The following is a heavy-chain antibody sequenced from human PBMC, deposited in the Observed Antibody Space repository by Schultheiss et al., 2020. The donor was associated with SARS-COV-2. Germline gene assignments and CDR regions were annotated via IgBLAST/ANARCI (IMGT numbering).Heavy chain of an antibody. CDR3: ATRNYYGSGSPYYYYYYGMDV. V-gene: IGHV3-11*03. J-gene: IGHJ6*02. D-gene: IGHD3-10*01. CDR1: GFTFSDYY. Sequence: GGSLRLSCAASGFTFSDYYMSWIRQAPGKGLEWVSSISSSSSYIYYADSVKGRFTISRDNSKNTLYLQMNSLRAEDTAVYYCATRNYYGSGSPYYYYYYGMDVWGQGTTVTVSS. CDR2: ISSSSSYI.